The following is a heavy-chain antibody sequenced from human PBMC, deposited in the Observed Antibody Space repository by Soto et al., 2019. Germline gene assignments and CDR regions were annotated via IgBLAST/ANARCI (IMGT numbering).Heavy chain of an antibody. J-gene: IGHJ6*02. CDR3: ARVLYYASGSYSPDDMDV. Sequence: QVQLVQSGAEVMKPGSSVKVSCKASGGSLKGYGIGWVRQAPGQGLEWMGGVSPLFGAANYAQKFQARVTIIADASTSTVNMELSSLTSDDTALYYCARVLYYASGSYSPDDMDVWGQGTPVTVSS. CDR2: VSPLFGAA. D-gene: IGHD3-10*01. V-gene: IGHV1-69*01. CDR1: GGSLKGYG.